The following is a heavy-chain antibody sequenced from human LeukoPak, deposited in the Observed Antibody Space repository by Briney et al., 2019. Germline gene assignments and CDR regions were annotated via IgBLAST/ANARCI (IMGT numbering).Heavy chain of an antibody. V-gene: IGHV3-7*01. Sequence: GGSLRLSCAASGFTFSSYWMRWVRQAPGKGLEWVANIKQDGSEKNYVDSVKGRFTISRDNAKNSLYLQMNSLRAEDTAVYYCARASSLAYCGGDCYDFDYWGQGTLVTVSS. D-gene: IGHD2-21*02. CDR2: IKQDGSEK. CDR3: ARASSLAYCGGDCYDFDY. CDR1: GFTFSSYW. J-gene: IGHJ4*02.